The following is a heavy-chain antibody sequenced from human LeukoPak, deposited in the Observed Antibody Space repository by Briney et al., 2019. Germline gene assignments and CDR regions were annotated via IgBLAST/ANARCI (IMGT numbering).Heavy chain of an antibody. CDR1: GYSISSGYY. CDR2: IYYSGST. D-gene: IGHD1-7*01. CDR3: ATHRTTIGYYYYMDV. V-gene: IGHV4-61*01. Sequence: PSETLSLTCTVSGYSISSGYYWGWIRQPPGKGLEWIGYIYYSGSTNYNPSLKSRVTISVDTSKNQFSLKLSSVTAADTAVYYCATHRTTIGYYYYMDVWGKGTTVTVSS. J-gene: IGHJ6*03.